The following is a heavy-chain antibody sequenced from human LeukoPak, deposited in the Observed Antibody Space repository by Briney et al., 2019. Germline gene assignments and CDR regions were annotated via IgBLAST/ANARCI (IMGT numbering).Heavy chain of an antibody. Sequence: PGGSLRLSCAASGFTFSSYWMSWVRQAPGKGLEWVGRIKSKTDGGTTDYAAPVKGRFTISRDDSKNTLYLQMNSLKTEDTAVYYCTTDVENSGDYDTWFDPWGQGTLVTVSS. J-gene: IGHJ5*02. CDR2: IKSKTDGGTT. V-gene: IGHV3-15*01. D-gene: IGHD4-17*01. CDR3: TTDVENSGDYDTWFDP. CDR1: GFTFSSYW.